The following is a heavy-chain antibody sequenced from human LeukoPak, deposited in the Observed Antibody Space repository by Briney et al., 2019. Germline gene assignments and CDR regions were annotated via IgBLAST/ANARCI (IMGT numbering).Heavy chain of an antibody. CDR2: IYSGGST. D-gene: IGHD3-22*01. CDR3: ASTYDSSGYYGL. CDR1: GFTVSSNY. J-gene: IGHJ4*02. V-gene: IGHV3-66*01. Sequence: GGSLRLSCAASGFTVSSNYMSWVRQAPGKGLEWVSVIYSGGSTYYADSVKGRFTISRDNSKNTLYLQMNSLRAEDTAVYCCASTYDSSGYYGLWGQGTLVTVSS.